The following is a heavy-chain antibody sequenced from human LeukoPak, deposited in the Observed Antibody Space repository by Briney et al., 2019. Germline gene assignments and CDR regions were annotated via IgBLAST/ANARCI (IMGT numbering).Heavy chain of an antibody. V-gene: IGHV5-10-1*01. Sequence: GESLLISCKASGYSFSSYWISWVRQMPGKGLEGMGRIDPSDSFTSYRPSLDLRVTISADKSLSTVYLQWSSLKASDTAIYYCARDGGGESSWVSLWGQGTLVPVSS. D-gene: IGHD2-21*01. CDR3: ARDGGGESSWVSL. CDR1: GYSFSSYW. CDR2: IDPSDSFT. J-gene: IGHJ1*01.